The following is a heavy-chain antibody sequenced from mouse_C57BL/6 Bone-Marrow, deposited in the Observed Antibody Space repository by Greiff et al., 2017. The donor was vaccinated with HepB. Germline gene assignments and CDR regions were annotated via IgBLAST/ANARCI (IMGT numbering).Heavy chain of an antibody. J-gene: IGHJ3*01. V-gene: IGHV1-4*01. Sequence: VQRVESGAELARPGASVKMSCKASGYNFTSYTMHWVKHRPGQGLEWIGYINPSSGSTNYNQRFKDKATLTADKSSSTAYMQLTILTSEDSAVYYCARTSLYYDYDGGFAYWGRGTLVTVSA. D-gene: IGHD2-4*01. CDR1: GYNFTSYT. CDR3: ARTSLYYDYDGGFAY. CDR2: INPSSGST.